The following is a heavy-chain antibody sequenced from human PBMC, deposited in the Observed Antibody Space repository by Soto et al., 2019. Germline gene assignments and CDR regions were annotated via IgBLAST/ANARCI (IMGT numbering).Heavy chain of an antibody. D-gene: IGHD2-15*01. CDR2: ISAYNGNT. Sequence: QVQLVQSGAEVKKPGASVKVSCKASGYTFTSYGISWVRQAPGQGLEWMGWISAYNGNTNYAQKLQGRVTMTTETSTSTAYMELRSLRSDDTAVYYCARDVVVVAADGWANWFDPWGQGTLVTVSS. CDR1: GYTFTSYG. CDR3: ARDVVVVAADGWANWFDP. V-gene: IGHV1-18*01. J-gene: IGHJ5*02.